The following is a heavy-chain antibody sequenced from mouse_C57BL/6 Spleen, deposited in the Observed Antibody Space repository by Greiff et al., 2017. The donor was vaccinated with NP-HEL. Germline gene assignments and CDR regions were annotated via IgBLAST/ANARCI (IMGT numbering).Heavy chain of an antibody. V-gene: IGHV1-64*01. Sequence: VQLQQPGAELVKPGASVKLSCKASGYTFTSYWMHWVKQRPGQGLEWIGMIHPNSGSTNYNEKFKSKATLTVDKSSSTAYMQLSSLTSEDSAVYYCARGGWDVLWYFDVWGTGTTVTVSS. J-gene: IGHJ1*03. CDR3: ARGGWDVLWYFDV. CDR2: IHPNSGST. CDR1: GYTFTSYW. D-gene: IGHD4-1*01.